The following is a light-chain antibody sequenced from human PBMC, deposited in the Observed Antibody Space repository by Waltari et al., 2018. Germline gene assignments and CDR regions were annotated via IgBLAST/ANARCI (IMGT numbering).Light chain of an antibody. CDR2: DDG. CDR3: QVWDSGTNHYV. V-gene: IGLV3-21*02. CDR1: KIGSKN. J-gene: IGLJ1*01. Sequence: SYELTLPPSVSVAPGQTARITCDGDKIGSKNVHWYQHKPGQAPVLVVYDDGDRPSGIPERFSGSNSGNTAALTISRVDAGDEAEYYCQVWDSGTNHYVFGTVTKVTVL.